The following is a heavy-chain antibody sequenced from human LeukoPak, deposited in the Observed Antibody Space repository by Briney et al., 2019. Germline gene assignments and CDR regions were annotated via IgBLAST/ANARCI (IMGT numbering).Heavy chain of an antibody. CDR1: GGSLSNYY. CDR3: ARVSSNNWYNERGAFDI. D-gene: IGHD6-13*01. CDR2: IYYSGST. V-gene: IGHV4-59*01. Sequence: PSEALSLTCTVSGGSLSNYYWSWIRQPPGKGLEWIGFIYYSGSTNYNPSLKSRVTISVDTSKNQFSLKLSSVTAADTAVYYCARVSSNNWYNERGAFDIWGQGTMVTVSS. J-gene: IGHJ3*02.